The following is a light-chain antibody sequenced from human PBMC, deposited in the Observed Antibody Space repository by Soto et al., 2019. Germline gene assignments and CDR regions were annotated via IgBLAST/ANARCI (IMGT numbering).Light chain of an antibody. CDR2: GAS. Sequence: EVVMTQSPATLSVSPGERATLSCRASQSVSSNLAWYQQRPGQAPRLLIYGASTRVTGIPARFSGSGSGTEFTLTISSLQSEDFAVYYCQQYNNWPPYTFGQGTKVEIK. J-gene: IGKJ2*01. CDR1: QSVSSN. CDR3: QQYNNWPPYT. V-gene: IGKV3-15*01.